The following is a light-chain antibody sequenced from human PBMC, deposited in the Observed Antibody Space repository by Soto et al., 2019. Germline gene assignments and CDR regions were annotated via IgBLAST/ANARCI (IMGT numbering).Light chain of an antibody. J-gene: IGKJ4*01. V-gene: IGKV3-11*01. Sequence: EIVLTQSPATLSLSPGERATLSCRASQSVSSYLAWYQQKPGQPPRLLIYDASNRATGIAARFSGSGSGTDFTLTISSLEPEDFAVYYCQQRSNWPLTFGGGTKVEIK. CDR3: QQRSNWPLT. CDR1: QSVSSY. CDR2: DAS.